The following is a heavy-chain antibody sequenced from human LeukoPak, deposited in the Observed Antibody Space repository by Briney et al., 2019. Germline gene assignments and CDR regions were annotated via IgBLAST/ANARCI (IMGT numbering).Heavy chain of an antibody. CDR2: IWYGGSNK. Sequence: GGSLRLSCTASGFTFSSYAMSWVRQAPGKGLEWVAVIWYGGSNKYYADSVKGRFTISRDNSKNTLYLQMNSLRAEDTAVYYCAKDGCSSTSCYELDYWGQGTLVTVSS. D-gene: IGHD2-2*01. V-gene: IGHV3-30*02. CDR3: AKDGCSSTSCYELDY. J-gene: IGHJ4*02. CDR1: GFTFSSYA.